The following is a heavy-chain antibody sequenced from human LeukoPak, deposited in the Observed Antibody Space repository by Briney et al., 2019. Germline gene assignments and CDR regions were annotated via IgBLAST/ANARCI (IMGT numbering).Heavy chain of an antibody. Sequence: SETLSLTCTVSGGSISSYYWSWIRQPRGKGLEWIGDIYYSGSTNYNPSLKSRVTISVDTSKNQFSLQLNSVTPEDTAVYYCARRRVIAVAGTGYYYYGMDVWGQGTTVTVSS. CDR3: ARRRVIAVAGTGYYYYGMDV. D-gene: IGHD6-19*01. V-gene: IGHV4-59*12. J-gene: IGHJ6*02. CDR2: IYYSGST. CDR1: GGSISSYY.